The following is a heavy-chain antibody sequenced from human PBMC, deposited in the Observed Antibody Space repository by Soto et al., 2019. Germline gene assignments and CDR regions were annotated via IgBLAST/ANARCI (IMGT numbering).Heavy chain of an antibody. V-gene: IGHV1-18*01. D-gene: IGHD3-16*02. CDR1: GYTFTSYG. J-gene: IGHJ5*02. Sequence: QVQLVQSGAEVKNPGASVKVSCKASGYTFTSYGISWVRQAPGQGLELMAWISAYNGNTNYAQKIQGRVTMATDTSTSTAYMELRSLRSDDTAVYYCARDLWYYDYIWGSYRFNWFDPWGQGTLVTVSS. CDR2: ISAYNGNT. CDR3: ARDLWYYDYIWGSYRFNWFDP.